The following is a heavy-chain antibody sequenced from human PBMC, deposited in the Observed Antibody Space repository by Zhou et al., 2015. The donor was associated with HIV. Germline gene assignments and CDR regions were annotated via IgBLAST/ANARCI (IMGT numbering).Heavy chain of an antibody. Sequence: QVQLVQSGAEVKKPGSSVKVSCKASGGTFSSYAISWVRQAPGQGLEWMGGIIPIFGTANYAQKFQGRVTITADESTSTAYMELSSLRSEDTAVYYCARGGNYYDSSGYYLFDYWGQGTLVTVSS. CDR2: IIPIFGTA. D-gene: IGHD3-22*01. CDR1: GGTFSSYA. J-gene: IGHJ4*02. V-gene: IGHV1-69*01. CDR3: ARGGNYYDSSGYYLFDY.